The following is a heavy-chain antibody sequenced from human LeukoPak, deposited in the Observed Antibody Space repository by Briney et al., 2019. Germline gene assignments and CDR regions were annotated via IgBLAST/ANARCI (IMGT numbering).Heavy chain of an antibody. CDR3: AKDRDGTTIPPYYYYYYGMDV. V-gene: IGHV3-23*01. CDR1: GFTFSSYA. CDR2: ISGSGGST. D-gene: IGHD3-3*01. Sequence: PGGSLRLSCAASGFTFSSYAMSWVRRAPGKGLEWVSAISGSGGSTYYADSVKGRFTISRGNSKNTLYLQMNSLRAEDTAVYYCAKDRDGTTIPPYYYYYYGMDVWGQGTTVTVSS. J-gene: IGHJ6*02.